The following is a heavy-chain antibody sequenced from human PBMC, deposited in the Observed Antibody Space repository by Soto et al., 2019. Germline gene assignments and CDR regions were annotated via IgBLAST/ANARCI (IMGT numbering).Heavy chain of an antibody. CDR3: ARERAYSSSWYPDAFDI. CDR1: GGSISSYY. J-gene: IGHJ3*02. Sequence: PSETLSLTCTVSGGSISSYYWSWIRQPAGKGLDWIGRIYTSGSTNYNPSLKSRVTMSVDTSKNQFSLKLSSVTAADTDVYYCARERAYSSSWYPDAFDICGQGTMVTVS. V-gene: IGHV4-4*07. D-gene: IGHD6-13*01. CDR2: IYTSGST.